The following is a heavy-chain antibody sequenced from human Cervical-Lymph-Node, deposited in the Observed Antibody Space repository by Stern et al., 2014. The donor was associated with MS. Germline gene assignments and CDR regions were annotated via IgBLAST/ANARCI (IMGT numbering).Heavy chain of an antibody. Sequence: VLLVESGGGVVQPGRSLRLSCAASGFTFSNYGMHWVREAPGKGLEWLAVIWYDGNKKYYADSVKGRFTISRDNSKNTLFLQMSSLTAEDTALYYCARGNWNYEGMGYWGQGTLVTVSS. D-gene: IGHD1-7*01. CDR2: IWYDGNKK. V-gene: IGHV3-33*01. J-gene: IGHJ4*02. CDR3: ARGNWNYEGMGY. CDR1: GFTFSNYG.